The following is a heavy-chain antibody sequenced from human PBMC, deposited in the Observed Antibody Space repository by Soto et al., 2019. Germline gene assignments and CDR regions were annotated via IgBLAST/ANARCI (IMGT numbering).Heavy chain of an antibody. D-gene: IGHD1-7*01. Sequence: QVQMVQSGAEVKKPGTSVKVSGKASGYAFINYAVTWVRQAPGEGLEWMGWISLSNDNSYSAQKCQDRVTMSTETSSNTAYMELRRLTSDDTAVYYCAREVGNTGTSDYWGQGTRVTVSS. CDR3: AREVGNTGTSDY. V-gene: IGHV1-18*01. J-gene: IGHJ4*02. CDR2: ISLSNDNS. CDR1: GYAFINYA.